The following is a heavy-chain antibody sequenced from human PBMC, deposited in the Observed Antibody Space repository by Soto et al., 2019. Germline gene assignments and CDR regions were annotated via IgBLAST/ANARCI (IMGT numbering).Heavy chain of an antibody. D-gene: IGHD6-19*01. V-gene: IGHV4-34*01. CDR3: ASVSGWYFDY. CDR2: INHSGST. CDR1: GGSFSGYY. J-gene: IGHJ4*02. Sequence: PSETLSLTCAVYGGSFSGYYWSWIRQPPGKGLEWIGEINHSGSTNYNPSLKSRVTISVDTSKNQFSLKLSSVTAADTAVYYCASVSGWYFDYWGKGTLVTVSS.